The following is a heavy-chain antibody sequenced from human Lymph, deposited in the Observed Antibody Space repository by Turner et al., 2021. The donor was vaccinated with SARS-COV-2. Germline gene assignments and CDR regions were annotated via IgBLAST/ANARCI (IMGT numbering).Heavy chain of an antibody. CDR2: ITYDGNNK. J-gene: IGHJ4*02. CDR1: GFTCSSYA. D-gene: IGHD1-26*01. V-gene: IGHV3-30-3*01. Sequence: EQLAEPGGGVVQPGRSLKLTCAASGFTCSSYAMHWVRQAPGKGLEWLALITYDGNNKYYADSVRGRFTITRDNSKNTLYLQMNSLRAEDTAVYYCARGLSGNYYFFDYWGQGTLVTVSS. CDR3: ARGLSGNYYFFDY.